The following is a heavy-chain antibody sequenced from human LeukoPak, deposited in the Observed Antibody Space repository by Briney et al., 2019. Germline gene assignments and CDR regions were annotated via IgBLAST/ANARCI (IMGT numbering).Heavy chain of an antibody. J-gene: IGHJ6*02. CDR3: ARDETAMVVYGMDV. Sequence: GASVKVSCKASGYTFTGYYMHWVRQAPGQGLEWMGWINPNSGGTNYAQKFQGRVTMTRDTSISTAYMELSRLRSDDTAVYYCARDETAMVVYGMDVWGQGTTVTVSS. CDR1: GYTFTGYY. CDR2: INPNSGGT. D-gene: IGHD5-18*01. V-gene: IGHV1-2*02.